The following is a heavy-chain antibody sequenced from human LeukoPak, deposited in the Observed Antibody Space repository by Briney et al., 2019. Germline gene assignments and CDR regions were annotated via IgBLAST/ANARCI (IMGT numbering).Heavy chain of an antibody. J-gene: IGHJ4*02. CDR2: IRSDGSNK. CDR1: GFAFSSYG. D-gene: IGHD3-22*01. CDR3: AKDPGSDSSASPHFGS. Sequence: GESLKISCAPSGFAFSSYGMHWVRQAPGKGLEWVAFIRSDGSNKHYADSVKGRFTISRDNSKNTLCLQMNSLRAEDTAVYYCAKDPGSDSSASPHFGSWGQGTLVTVSS. V-gene: IGHV3-30*02.